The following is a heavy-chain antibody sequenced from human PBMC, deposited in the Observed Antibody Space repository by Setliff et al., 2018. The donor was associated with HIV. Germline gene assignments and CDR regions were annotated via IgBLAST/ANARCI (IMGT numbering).Heavy chain of an antibody. V-gene: IGHV1-69*06. J-gene: IGHJ6*03. CDR1: GGTFRSYA. CDR3: ARNPQPTGTPDYYYYYYMDV. Sequence: SVKVSCKASGGTFRSYAISWVRQAPGQGLEWMGRIIPIFGTANYAQKFQGRVTITADKSTSTAYMELSSLRSEDTAVYYCARNPQPTGTPDYYYYYYMDVWGKGTTVTVSS. D-gene: IGHD1-1*01. CDR2: IIPIFGTA.